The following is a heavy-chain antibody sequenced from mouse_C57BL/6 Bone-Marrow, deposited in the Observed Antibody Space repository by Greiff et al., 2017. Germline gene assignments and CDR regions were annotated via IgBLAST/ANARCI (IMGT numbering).Heavy chain of an antibody. CDR1: GFTFSSYG. D-gene: IGHD3-3*01. J-gene: IGHJ1*03. CDR3: ARHVLRGYFDV. V-gene: IGHV5-6*02. CDR2: ISSGGSYT. Sequence: EVMLVESGGDLVKPGGSLKLSCAASGFTFSSYGMSWVRQTPDKRLEWVATISSGGSYTYYPDSVKGRFTISRDNAKNTLYLQMSSLKSEDTAMYDCARHVLRGYFDVWGTGTTVTVSS.